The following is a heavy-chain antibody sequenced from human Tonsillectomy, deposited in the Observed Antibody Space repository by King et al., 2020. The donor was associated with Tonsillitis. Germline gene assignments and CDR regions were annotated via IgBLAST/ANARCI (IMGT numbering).Heavy chain of an antibody. Sequence: VQLVESGGGVVQPGRSLRLSCEASGFTFSSYAFHWVRQARGKGLEWLAIISYDSNNKYYADSVKGRFTISRDNSNNTLYLQMNSLRPEDTALYYCARVSPIYIFHRVCDSCGLGTLVTVSS. D-gene: IGHD2-8*01. J-gene: IGHJ5*01. CDR3: ARVSPIYIFHRVCDS. V-gene: IGHV3-30-3*01. CDR2: ISYDSNNK. CDR1: GFTFSSYA.